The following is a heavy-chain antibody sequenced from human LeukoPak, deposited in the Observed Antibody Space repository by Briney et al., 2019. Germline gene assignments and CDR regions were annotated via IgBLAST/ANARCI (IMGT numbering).Heavy chain of an antibody. Sequence: GGSLRLSCAASGFTFSSYWMHWVRQAPGKGLEWVSSISSSSSYIYYADSVKGRFTISRDNAKNSLYLQMNSLRAEDTAVYYCARSWQWLVHFDYWGQGTLVTVSS. CDR1: GFTFSSYW. V-gene: IGHV3-21*01. J-gene: IGHJ4*02. D-gene: IGHD6-19*01. CDR3: ARSWQWLVHFDY. CDR2: ISSSSSYI.